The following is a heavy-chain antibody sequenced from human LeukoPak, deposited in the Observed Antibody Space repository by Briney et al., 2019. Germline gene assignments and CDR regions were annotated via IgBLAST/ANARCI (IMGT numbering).Heavy chain of an antibody. Sequence: SETLSLTRTVSGGSISSYYWSWIRQPAGKGLEWIGRIYTSGSTNYNPSLKSRVTISVDTSKNQFSLKLSSVTAADTAVYYCAREQIAVAGLTIDYWGQGTLVTVSS. CDR3: AREQIAVAGLTIDY. CDR1: GGSISSYY. CDR2: IYTSGST. D-gene: IGHD6-19*01. J-gene: IGHJ4*02. V-gene: IGHV4-4*07.